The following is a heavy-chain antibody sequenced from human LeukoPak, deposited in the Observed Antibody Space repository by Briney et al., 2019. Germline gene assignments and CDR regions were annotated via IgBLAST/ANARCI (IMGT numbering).Heavy chain of an antibody. CDR1: GGSFSGYY. D-gene: IGHD6-13*01. V-gene: IGHV4-34*01. CDR2: INHSGST. J-gene: IGHJ4*02. CDR3: ARIGQQLIDY. Sequence: PSETLSLTCAVYGGSFSGYYWSWIRQPPGKGLEWIGEINHSGSTNYNPSLKSRVTISVDTSKNQFSLKLSSVTAADTAVYYCARIGQQLIDYWGQGTLVTVS.